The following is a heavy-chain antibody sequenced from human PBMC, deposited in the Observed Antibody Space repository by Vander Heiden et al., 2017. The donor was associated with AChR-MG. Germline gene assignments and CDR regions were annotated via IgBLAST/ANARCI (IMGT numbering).Heavy chain of an antibody. D-gene: IGHD3-22*01. CDR2: IYYSGST. CDR1: GGSISTGGYY. J-gene: IGHJ4*02. CDR3: ARGQDYYDSSGYSNFDY. Sequence: QVQLQESAPGLVKPSQTLSLTCTVSGGSISTGGYYWSWIRQHPGKGLEWIGYIYYSGSTYYNPSLKRRVTISVDTSKNQFSLKLSSVTAADTAVYYCARGQDYYDSSGYSNFDYWGQGTLVTVSS. V-gene: IGHV4-31*03.